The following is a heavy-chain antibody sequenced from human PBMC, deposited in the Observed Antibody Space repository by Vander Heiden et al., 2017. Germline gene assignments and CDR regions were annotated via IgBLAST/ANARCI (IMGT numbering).Heavy chain of an antibody. CDR2: ISWNSGSI. J-gene: IGHJ4*02. CDR3: AKDRIRQGSGRFDY. V-gene: IGHV3-9*01. D-gene: IGHD3-10*01. Sequence: EVQLVESGGGLVQPGRSLRLYCAASGFTFDDYAMRWVRQAPGKGLEWVSGISWNSGSIGYADSVKGRFTISRDNAKNSLSLQMNSLRAEDTALYYCAKDRIRQGSGRFDYWGQGTLVTVSS. CDR1: GFTFDDYA.